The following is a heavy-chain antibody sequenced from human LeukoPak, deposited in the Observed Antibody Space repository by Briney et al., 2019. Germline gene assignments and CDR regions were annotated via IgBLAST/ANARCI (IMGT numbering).Heavy chain of an antibody. D-gene: IGHD3-22*01. J-gene: IGHJ4*02. CDR1: SGTISSSGYY. Sequence: SQTLSLTCTVSSGTISSSGYYCSWIRQHPGKGLEWIGCIYYSGSTYYNPSLKSRVTISVDTSKNQFSLRLTSVTAADTAVYYCARVAFSSGYYPFDDWGQGALVTVSS. CDR2: IYYSGST. V-gene: IGHV4-31*03. CDR3: ARVAFSSGYYPFDD.